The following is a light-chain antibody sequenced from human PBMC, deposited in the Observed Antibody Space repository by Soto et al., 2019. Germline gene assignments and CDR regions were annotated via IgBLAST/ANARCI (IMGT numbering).Light chain of an antibody. CDR1: QSVNNNF. J-gene: IGKJ4*01. Sequence: VLTQSPGPLSLSPGARATLSCRASQSVNNNFLAWYQQKPGQAPRLLIYGASSRATGIPDRFSGSGSGTDFNLTINRLDPEDFAVYYCQHYVTYPLTFGGGTKVEIK. V-gene: IGKV3-20*01. CDR3: QHYVTYPLT. CDR2: GAS.